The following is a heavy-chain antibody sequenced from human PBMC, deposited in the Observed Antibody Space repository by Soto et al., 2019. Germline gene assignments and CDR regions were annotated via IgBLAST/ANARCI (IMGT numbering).Heavy chain of an antibody. V-gene: IGHV3-23*01. CDR1: GFTFSSYA. J-gene: IGHJ6*02. CDR2: ISGSGGST. D-gene: IGHD2-15*01. Sequence: PGGSLRLSCAASGFTFSSYAMSWVRQAPGKGLEWVSAISGSGGSTYYADSVKGRFTISRDNSKNTLYLQMNSLRAEDTAVYYCAKLSSISQASEKMLRGHHPYGMDVWGQGTTLTVSS. CDR3: AKLSSISQASEKMLRGHHPYGMDV.